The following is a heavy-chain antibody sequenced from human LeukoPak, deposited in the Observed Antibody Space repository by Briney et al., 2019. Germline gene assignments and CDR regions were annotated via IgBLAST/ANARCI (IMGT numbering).Heavy chain of an antibody. J-gene: IGHJ6*03. Sequence: PSETLSLTCTVSGGSISSSNYYWGWIRQPPGKGLEWIGTIYYSGTNYYNPSLESRVTIFEDTSKNQFSLMLTSVTAADTAVYYCARQISDYYYYYMDVWGKGTTVTVSS. CDR1: GGSISSSNYY. CDR3: ARQISDYYYYYMDV. D-gene: IGHD2-15*01. V-gene: IGHV4-39*01. CDR2: IYYSGTN.